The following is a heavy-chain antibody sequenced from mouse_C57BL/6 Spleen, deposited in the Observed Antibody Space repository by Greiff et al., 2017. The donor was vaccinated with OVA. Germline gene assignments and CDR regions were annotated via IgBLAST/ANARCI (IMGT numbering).Heavy chain of an antibody. Sequence: VKLVESGAELVKPGASVKISCKASGYAFSSYWMNWVKQRPGKGLEWIGQIYPGDGDTNYNGKFKGKATLTADKSSSTAYMQLSSLTSEDSAVYFCASSDYDASFAYWGQGTLVTVSA. CDR3: ASSDYDASFAY. V-gene: IGHV1-80*01. CDR1: GYAFSSYW. D-gene: IGHD2-4*01. J-gene: IGHJ3*01. CDR2: IYPGDGDT.